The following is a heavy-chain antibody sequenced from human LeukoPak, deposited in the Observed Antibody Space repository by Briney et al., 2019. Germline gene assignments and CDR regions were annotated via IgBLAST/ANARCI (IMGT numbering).Heavy chain of an antibody. Sequence: SETLSLTCAVYGGSFSGYYWSWIRQPPGKGLEWIGEINHSGSTNYNPSLKSRVTISVDTSKNQFSLKLSSVTAADTAVYYCARGKGIAAPWSYYYYMDVWGKGTTVTVSS. J-gene: IGHJ6*03. CDR1: GGSFSGYY. V-gene: IGHV4-34*01. D-gene: IGHD6-13*01. CDR2: INHSGST. CDR3: ARGKGIAAPWSYYYYMDV.